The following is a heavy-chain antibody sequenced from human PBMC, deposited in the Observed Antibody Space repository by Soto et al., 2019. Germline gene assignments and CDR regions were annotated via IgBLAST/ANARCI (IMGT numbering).Heavy chain of an antibody. J-gene: IGHJ4*02. V-gene: IGHV1-18*01. CDR2: ISTNNGNT. CDR1: GYTFTSYG. CDR3: ARHTSSWPFDY. D-gene: IGHD6-13*01. Sequence: QVQLVQSGAEVKKPGASVKVSCKASGYTFTSYGISWVRQAPGQGPEWMGWISTNNGNTNYAQKIRARVTMTTDTSTSTAYMELRSLRSDDTAVYYCARHTSSWPFDYWGQGTLVTVSS.